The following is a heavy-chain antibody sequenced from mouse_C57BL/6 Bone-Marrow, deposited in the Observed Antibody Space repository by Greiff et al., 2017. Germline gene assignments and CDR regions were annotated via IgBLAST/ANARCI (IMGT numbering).Heavy chain of an antibody. Sequence: QVQLQQPGAELVKPGASVKLSCKASGYTFTSYWMHWVKQRPGQGLEWIGMIYSNSGSTNYNEKFKSKATLTVDKSSSTAYMQLSSLTSEDSAVYCCARYYYGSSYWYFDVWGTGTTVTVSS. CDR3: ARYYYGSSYWYFDV. D-gene: IGHD1-1*01. V-gene: IGHV1-64*01. CDR2: IYSNSGST. CDR1: GYTFTSYW. J-gene: IGHJ1*03.